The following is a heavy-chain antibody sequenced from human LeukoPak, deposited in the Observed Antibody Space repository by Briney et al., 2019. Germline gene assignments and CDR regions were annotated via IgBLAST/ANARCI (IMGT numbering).Heavy chain of an antibody. CDR1: GFTVSSNY. D-gene: IGHD5-24*01. CDR3: ARVSRDGYNPYFDY. V-gene: IGHV3-66*02. CDR2: IYSGGST. J-gene: IGHJ4*02. Sequence: GGSLRLSCAASGFTVSSNYMSWVRHAPGKGLEWVSVIYSGGSTYYADSVKGRFTISRDNSKNTLYLQMNSLRAEDTAVYYCARVSRDGYNPYFDYWGQGTLVTVSS.